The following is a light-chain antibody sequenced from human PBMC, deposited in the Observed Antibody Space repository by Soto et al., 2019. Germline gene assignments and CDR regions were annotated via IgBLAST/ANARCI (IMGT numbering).Light chain of an antibody. CDR3: QHRMNWPLT. Sequence: EIVLPQYPATLSFSPGERATVSCRASQSVSSYLLWYQQKPGQTPRLLIYDASNRATGIPARFSGSGSETDFTLTISSLEPEDFAVYYCQHRMNWPLTFGQGTRLEIK. V-gene: IGKV3-11*01. CDR1: QSVSSY. CDR2: DAS. J-gene: IGKJ5*01.